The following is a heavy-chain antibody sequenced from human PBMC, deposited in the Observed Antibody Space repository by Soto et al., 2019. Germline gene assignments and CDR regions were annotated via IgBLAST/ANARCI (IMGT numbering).Heavy chain of an antibody. V-gene: IGHV1-18*01. CDR3: ARDDYADADF. Sequence: QVQLVQSGTEVKKPGASVKVSCKASGYTFTSYGISWVRQAPGQGLEWMGWISAYNGNTNYAQNVQDRVTMTTDTTQNTGYMELRSLRSDDTAMYYCARDDYADADFWGQGTLVTVSS. J-gene: IGHJ4*02. D-gene: IGHD4-17*01. CDR1: GYTFTSYG. CDR2: ISAYNGNT.